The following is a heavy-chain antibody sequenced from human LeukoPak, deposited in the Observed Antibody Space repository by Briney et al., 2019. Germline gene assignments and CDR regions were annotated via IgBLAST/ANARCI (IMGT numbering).Heavy chain of an antibody. CDR1: GYAFSRIT. CDR2: ISLYNGNT. CDR3: ASPSSSYHDAFDI. J-gene: IGHJ3*02. D-gene: IGHD6-13*01. Sequence: ASVKVSCKASGYAFSRITISWVPPAPGQGLEWMGWISLYNGNTNYAQKFQGSVTMTRDTSTTTVSMELRSLRSDDTAVYYCASPSSSYHDAFDIWGQGTMVTVSS. V-gene: IGHV1-18*01.